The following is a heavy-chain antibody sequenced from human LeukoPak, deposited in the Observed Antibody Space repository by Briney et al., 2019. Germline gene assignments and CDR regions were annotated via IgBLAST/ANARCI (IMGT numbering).Heavy chain of an antibody. J-gene: IGHJ4*02. D-gene: IGHD3-16*01. V-gene: IGHV3-21*01. CDR2: ISGRSSHV. CDR1: GFSFSDYD. CDR3: GRAFPPLRTASAGDL. Sequence: GGSLRLSCSASGFSFSDYDMNWFRQAPGKGLEWISSISGRSSHVYYGDSVKGRFSISRDNAMNSVFLQMNSLGVDGTAVYYCGRAFPPLRTASAGDLWGQGTLVTVSS.